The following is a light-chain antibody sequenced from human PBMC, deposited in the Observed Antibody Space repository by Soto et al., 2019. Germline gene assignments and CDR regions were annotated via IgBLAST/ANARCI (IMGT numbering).Light chain of an antibody. CDR3: QQYIQWPPGT. V-gene: IGKV3-15*01. Sequence: EIVVTQSPATLSVSPGEGVTLSCRASEYVSSSFAWYQQRPGRAPSLLIYDTSTRATGVPSRFSGRGSGTECTLTISSLQSEDFAIYYCQQYIQWPPGTFGQGTTVEI. CDR1: EYVSSS. J-gene: IGKJ1*01. CDR2: DTS.